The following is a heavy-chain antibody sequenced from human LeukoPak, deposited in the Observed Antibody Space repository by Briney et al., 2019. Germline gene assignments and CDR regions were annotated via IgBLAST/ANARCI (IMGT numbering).Heavy chain of an antibody. V-gene: IGHV4-30-4*08. J-gene: IGHJ4*02. CDR2: IYYSGST. D-gene: IGHD3-22*01. CDR3: ASVTHDSSGYYPIGFDY. CDR1: GGSISSGDYY. Sequence: SLETLSLTCTVSGGSISSGDYYWSWIRQPPGKGLEWIGYIYYSGSTYYNPSLKSRVTISVDTSKNQFSLKLSSVTAADTAVYYCASVTHDSSGYYPIGFDYWGQGTLVTVSS.